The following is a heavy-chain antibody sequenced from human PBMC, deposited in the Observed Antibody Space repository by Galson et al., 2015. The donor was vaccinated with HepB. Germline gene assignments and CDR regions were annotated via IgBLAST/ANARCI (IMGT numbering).Heavy chain of an antibody. V-gene: IGHV3-48*01. CDR1: GFSFSSHS. CDR3: ARNPASYDYYNMDV. Sequence: SLRLSCAASGFSFSSHSMCWVRQAPGRGLAWVAYISAGSTGRYYGASGQGRFTISRDNAKNSVYLHMNNLRAEDTAVYYCARNPASYDYYNMDVWGRGTAVTVSS. D-gene: IGHD6-25*01. J-gene: IGHJ6*02. CDR2: ISAGSTGR.